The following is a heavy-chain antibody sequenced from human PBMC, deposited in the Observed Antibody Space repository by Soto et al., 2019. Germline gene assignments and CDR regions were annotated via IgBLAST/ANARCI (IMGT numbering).Heavy chain of an antibody. J-gene: IGHJ5*02. Sequence: QVQLVQSGAEVKKPGSSVKVSCMTSGGTFSNFGISWVRQAPGQGLEWMGGIIPMFGTTTYAQKFQGRFSITAAESTSTAYMELSSLRSEDTAVYYCARGAVNNWFDPWGQGTVVTVSS. CDR3: ARGAVNNWFDP. V-gene: IGHV1-69*01. CDR2: IIPMFGTT. CDR1: GGTFSNFG.